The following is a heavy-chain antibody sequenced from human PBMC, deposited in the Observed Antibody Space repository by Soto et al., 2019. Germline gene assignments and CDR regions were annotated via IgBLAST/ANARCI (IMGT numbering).Heavy chain of an antibody. D-gene: IGHD1-1*01. CDR1: GFSFSTYS. J-gene: IGHJ6*02. CDR3: ARSTSLGGMDV. V-gene: IGHV3-21*01. CDR2: IRRSGDYT. Sequence: VQLVESGGGLVMPGGSLRLSCIASGFSFSTYSMNWVRQAPGKGLEWVSSIRRSGDYTYYADSLKGRFTISRDNAKSSLSLQMISLRAEDTAVYYCARSTSLGGMDVWGQGTTVTVSS.